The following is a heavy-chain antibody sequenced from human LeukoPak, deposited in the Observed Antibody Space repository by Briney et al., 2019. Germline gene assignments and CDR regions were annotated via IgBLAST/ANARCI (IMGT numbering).Heavy chain of an antibody. CDR3: ARAHRGYNWFDP. D-gene: IGHD3-16*01. CDR2: IYHSGST. J-gene: IGHJ5*02. Sequence: SETLSLTCTVSGYSISSGYYWGWIRQPPGKGLEWIGSIYHSGSTYYNPSLKSRVTISVDTSKNQFSLKLSSVTAADTAVYYCARAHRGYNWFDPWGQGTLVTVSS. CDR1: GYSISSGYY. V-gene: IGHV4-38-2*02.